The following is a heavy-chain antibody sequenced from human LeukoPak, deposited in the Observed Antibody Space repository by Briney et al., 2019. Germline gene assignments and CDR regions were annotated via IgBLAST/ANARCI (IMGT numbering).Heavy chain of an antibody. CDR2: ITNSGSTM. CDR1: GFTFSDYH. CDR3: ARSEATNFPFDY. J-gene: IGHJ4*02. D-gene: IGHD2/OR15-2a*01. V-gene: IGHV3-11*04. Sequence: PGGSLRLSCAASGFTFSDYHMSWIRQAPGKGLEWVSYITNSGSTMYYSDSVKGRFTISRDNAKNSLYLQMNSLRAEDTAVYYCARSEATNFPFDYWGQGSLVTVSS.